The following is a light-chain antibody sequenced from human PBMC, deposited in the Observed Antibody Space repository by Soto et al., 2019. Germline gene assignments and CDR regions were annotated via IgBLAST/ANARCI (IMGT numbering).Light chain of an antibody. CDR1: QSIRNY. V-gene: IGKV1-39*01. CDR3: QQTDSTPQT. J-gene: IGKJ1*01. CDR2: AAS. Sequence: DIQMTQSPSSLSASVGDRVTISCRASQSIRNYVSWYQQKPGTAPKLLIRAASTLQSGVPSXXSGSGAGTDFTLTISSLQLEDFATYFCQQTDSTPQTFGQGTNVEI.